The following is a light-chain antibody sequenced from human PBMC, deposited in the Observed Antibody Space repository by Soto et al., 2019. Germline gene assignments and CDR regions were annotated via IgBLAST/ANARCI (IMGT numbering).Light chain of an antibody. V-gene: IGKV4-1*01. CDR2: WAS. J-gene: IGKJ1*01. CDR1: RGLLYTSNNKNY. Sequence: IVMTQSPGSLSVSLVERTTIHCESSRGLLYTSNNKNYLAWYQQKSGQPPKLLLYWASTRQSGVPDRFSGSGSGTHFSLTISSLQAEDVAVYYCQQYSSPPWTFGQGTKVDIK. CDR3: QQYSSPPWT.